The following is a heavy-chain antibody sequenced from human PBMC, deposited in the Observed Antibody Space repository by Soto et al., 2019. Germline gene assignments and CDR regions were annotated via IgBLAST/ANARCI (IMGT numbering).Heavy chain of an antibody. CDR2: ISYDGSNK. CDR3: ARDPDGYNSDDAFDI. CDR1: GFTFSSYA. V-gene: IGHV3-30-3*01. J-gene: IGHJ3*02. Sequence: QVQLVESGGGVVQPGRSLRLSCAASGFTFSSYAMHWVRQAPGKGLEWVAVISYDGSNKYYADSVKGRITISRDNSKNTLYLQMNSLRAEDTAVYYCARDPDGYNSDDAFDIWGQGTMVTVSS. D-gene: IGHD5-12*01.